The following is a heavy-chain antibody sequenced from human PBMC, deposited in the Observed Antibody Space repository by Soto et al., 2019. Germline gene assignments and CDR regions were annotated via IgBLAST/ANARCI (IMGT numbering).Heavy chain of an antibody. CDR1: GACSSSHY. J-gene: IGHJ4*02. V-gene: IGHV4-34*01. Sequence: ESLSLTWADYGACSSSHYWSWIRQSPGKGLEWIGEINHSGSTNYNPSLKSRVTISVDASKKQFSLKLSSVNAADTAVYYCARVLRLGELLRSFDDWGQGTLVTVSS. CDR3: ARVLRLGELLRSFDD. D-gene: IGHD3-10*01. CDR2: INHSGST.